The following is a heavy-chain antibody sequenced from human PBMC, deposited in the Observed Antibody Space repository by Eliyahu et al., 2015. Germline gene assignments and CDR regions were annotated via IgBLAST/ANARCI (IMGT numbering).Heavy chain of an antibody. V-gene: IGHV1-18*01. J-gene: IGHJ4*02. Sequence: GRVTMTTDTSTSTAYMELRSLRSDDTAVYYCARSVAGAFDYWGQGTLVTVSS. CDR3: ARSVAGAFDY. D-gene: IGHD6-19*01.